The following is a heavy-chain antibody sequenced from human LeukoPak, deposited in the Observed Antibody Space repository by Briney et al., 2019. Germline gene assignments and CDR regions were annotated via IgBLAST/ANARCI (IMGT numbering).Heavy chain of an antibody. CDR3: ARQRCSSTSCYFDAFDI. Sequence: GESLKISCKGSGYSFTSYWIGWVRQMPGKGLEWMGIIYPGDSETRYSPSFQGQVTISADKSISTAYLQWSSLKASDTAMYYCARQRCSSTSCYFDAFDIWGQGTMVTVSS. CDR2: IYPGDSET. CDR1: GYSFTSYW. J-gene: IGHJ3*02. V-gene: IGHV5-51*01. D-gene: IGHD2-2*01.